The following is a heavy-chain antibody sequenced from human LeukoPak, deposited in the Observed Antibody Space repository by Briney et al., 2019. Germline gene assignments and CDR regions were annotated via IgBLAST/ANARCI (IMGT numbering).Heavy chain of an antibody. CDR1: GYTFTGCY. J-gene: IGHJ4*02. CDR3: ARGFGVLITPAY. V-gene: IGHV1-2*02. D-gene: IGHD3-3*01. CDR2: INPNSGGT. Sequence: ASVKVSCKASGYTFTGCYMHWVRQAPGQGLEWMGWINPNSGGTNYAQKFQGRVTMTRDTSISTAYMELSRLRSDDTAVYYCARGFGVLITPAYWGQGTLVTVSS.